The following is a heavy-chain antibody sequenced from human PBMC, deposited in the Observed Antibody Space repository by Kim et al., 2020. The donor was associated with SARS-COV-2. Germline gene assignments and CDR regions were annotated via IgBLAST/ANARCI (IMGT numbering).Heavy chain of an antibody. V-gene: IGHV3-74*01. Sequence: GGSLRLSCTASGFTFSNFWMHWVRQAPGEGLEWVSRINNDGKITTYAGSVKGRFTISRDNAKNTLYLQMNSVGAEDTAVYYCVASLGDYWGQGTLVAVSS. CDR3: VASLGDY. CDR1: GFTFSNFW. D-gene: IGHD5-12*01. CDR2: INNDGKIT. J-gene: IGHJ4*02.